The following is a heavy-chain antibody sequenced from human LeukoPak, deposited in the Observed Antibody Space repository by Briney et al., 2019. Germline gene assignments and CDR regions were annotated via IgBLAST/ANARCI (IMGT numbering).Heavy chain of an antibody. J-gene: IGHJ4*02. CDR1: GFTFSSYE. V-gene: IGHV3-30*02. Sequence: PGGSLRLSCAASGFTFSSYEMNWVRQAPGKGLEWVAFMEWDESETYYADSVKGRFTVSRDNSKNTLNLEMNRLRLEDTAVYYCAKDLHRAYPNNYWGQGTLVTVSP. CDR2: MEWDESET. CDR3: AKDLHRAYPNNY. D-gene: IGHD3-16*01.